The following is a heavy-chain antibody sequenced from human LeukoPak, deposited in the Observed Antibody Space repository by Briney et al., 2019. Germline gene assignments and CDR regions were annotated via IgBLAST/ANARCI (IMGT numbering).Heavy chain of an antibody. J-gene: IGHJ4*02. CDR2: IHESGST. CDR1: GVSMSSNNW. CDR3: ARHEGFSQKD. Sequence: SETLSLTCAFSGVSMSSNNWWSWVRQPPGKGLEWIGEIHESGSTNYNPSLKSRVTISVDKSKDQFSLKLSSVTAADTAVYYCARHEGFSQKDWGQGTQVTVS. V-gene: IGHV4-4*02.